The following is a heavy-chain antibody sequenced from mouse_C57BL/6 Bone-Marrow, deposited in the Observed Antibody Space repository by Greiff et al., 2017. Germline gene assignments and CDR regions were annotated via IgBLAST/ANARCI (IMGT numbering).Heavy chain of an antibody. CDR3: ARTCLLPVFAY. V-gene: IGHV1-66*01. CDR2: IYPGSGDT. Sequence: QVQLQQSGPELVKPGASVKISCKASGYSFTSYYIHWVKQRPGQGLEWIGCIYPGSGDTKYNEKFKGKATLTADTSSSTAYMQLSSLTSEDSAVYYCARTCLLPVFAYWGQGTLVTVSA. D-gene: IGHD2-3*01. J-gene: IGHJ3*01. CDR1: GYSFTSYY.